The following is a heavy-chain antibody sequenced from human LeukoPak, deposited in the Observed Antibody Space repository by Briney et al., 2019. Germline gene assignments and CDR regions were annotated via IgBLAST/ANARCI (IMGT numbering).Heavy chain of an antibody. J-gene: IGHJ4*02. CDR2: ISGSGGST. D-gene: IGHD6-19*01. CDR1: GFPFSRYA. Sequence: GGSQRLSCAASGFPFSRYAMRWVRQAPGKALEWVSGISGSGGSTDYADSVKGRFTISRDNSKHTLYLRMNSLRAEDTAVYYCAKDSWTSGWLDYWGQGTLVTVSS. V-gene: IGHV3-23*01. CDR3: AKDSWTSGWLDY.